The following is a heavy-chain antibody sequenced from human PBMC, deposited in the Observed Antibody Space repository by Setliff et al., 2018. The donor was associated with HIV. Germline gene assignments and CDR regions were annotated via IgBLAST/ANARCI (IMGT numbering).Heavy chain of an antibody. J-gene: IGHJ6*03. CDR2: ISYSGNT. V-gene: IGHV4-39*01. CDR3: ARHRQGLTGSTPGYYMDV. Sequence: PSETLSLTCNVSGGSFSNSYYFWGWIRQPPGKGLEWIGSISYSGNTYYNPSLKSRVTMSVDTSKNQFSLKLSSVTAADTAVYYCARHRQGLTGSTPGYYMDVWGKGTTVTVSS. CDR1: GGSFSNSYYF. D-gene: IGHD1-7*01.